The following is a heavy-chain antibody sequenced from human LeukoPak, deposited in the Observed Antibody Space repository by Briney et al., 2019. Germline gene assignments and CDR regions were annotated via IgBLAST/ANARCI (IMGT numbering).Heavy chain of an antibody. CDR2: IYYSGST. Sequence: SETLSLTCTVSGVSISSYYWSWIRQPPGKGLEWVGYIYYSGSTFYSPSLKSRVTISVDTSKKQFSLKLTSVNGADAGVYYCASLRERSYYARGFDYWGQGTLVTVSS. D-gene: IGHD1-26*01. CDR3: ASLRERSYYARGFDY. CDR1: GVSISSYY. V-gene: IGHV4-59*04. J-gene: IGHJ4*02.